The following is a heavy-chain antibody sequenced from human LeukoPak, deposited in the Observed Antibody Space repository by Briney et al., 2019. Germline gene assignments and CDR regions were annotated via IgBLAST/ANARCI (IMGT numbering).Heavy chain of an antibody. CDR1: GGSISPYY. CDR3: ARHAVYAGSGWAFDF. D-gene: IGHD6-19*01. J-gene: IGHJ4*02. V-gene: IGHV4-59*08. CDR2: IFYTGSGST. Sequence: SETLSLTCTVSGGSISPYYWSWIRQPPGKGLEWIGYIFYTGSGSTSHNPSLKSRVTISEDTSKNQFSLNLNSVTAADTAVYYCARHAVYAGSGWAFDFWGQGTLVTVFS.